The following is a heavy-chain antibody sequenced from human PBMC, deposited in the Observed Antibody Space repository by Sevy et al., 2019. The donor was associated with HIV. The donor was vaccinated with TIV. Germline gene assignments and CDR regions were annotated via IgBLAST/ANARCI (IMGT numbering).Heavy chain of an antibody. CDR1: GYTFSNYG. J-gene: IGHJ4*02. Sequence: ASVKVSCQASGYTFSNYGVTWVRQAPGQGLEWMGWISGYNGNTKYAQKFQDRVIMTTETATSKAYMELRSLRSDDTAVYYCVRDESFSLIVVDPDYWGQGTLVTVSS. CDR3: VRDESFSLIVVDPDY. CDR2: ISGYNGNT. V-gene: IGHV1-18*01. D-gene: IGHD3-22*01.